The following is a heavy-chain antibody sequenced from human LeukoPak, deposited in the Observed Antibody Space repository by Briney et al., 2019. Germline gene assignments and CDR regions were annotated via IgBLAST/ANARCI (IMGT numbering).Heavy chain of an antibody. CDR3: ARDLGGYSGYDGGGFDY. V-gene: IGHV1-18*01. Sequence: ASVKVSCKASGYTFTSYGISWVRQAPGQGLEWMGWISAYNGNTNYAQKLQGRVTMTTDTSTSTAYMELRSLRSDDTAVYYCARDLGGYSGYDGGGFDYWGQGTLVTVSS. CDR1: GYTFTSYG. D-gene: IGHD5-12*01. J-gene: IGHJ4*02. CDR2: ISAYNGNT.